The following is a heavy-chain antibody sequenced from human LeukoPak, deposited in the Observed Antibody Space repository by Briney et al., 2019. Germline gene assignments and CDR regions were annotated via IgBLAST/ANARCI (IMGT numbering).Heavy chain of an antibody. J-gene: IGHJ4*02. Sequence: PSETLSLTCTVSGGSISSSSYYWGWIRQPPGKGLEWIGSIYYSGSTYYNPSLKSRVTISVDTSKNQFSLKLSSVTAADTAVYYCARAPLYYDILTGYCFDYWGQGTLVTVSS. D-gene: IGHD3-9*01. CDR1: GGSISSSSYY. V-gene: IGHV4-39*07. CDR3: ARAPLYYDILTGYCFDY. CDR2: IYYSGST.